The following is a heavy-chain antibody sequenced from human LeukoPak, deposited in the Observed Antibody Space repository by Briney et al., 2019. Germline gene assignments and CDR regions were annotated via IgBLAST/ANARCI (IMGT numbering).Heavy chain of an antibody. CDR2: ISDSGGST. D-gene: IGHD2-2*02. Sequence: GGSLRLSCAASGFTFGTYAMSWVRQAPGKGLEWVSSISDSGGSTYCADSVKGRFTISRDNSKNTLYLQMSSLGAEDTAVYYCARGRRSSCYSGVDSWGQGTLVTVSS. V-gene: IGHV3-23*01. CDR1: GFTFGTYA. CDR3: ARGRRSSCYSGVDS. J-gene: IGHJ4*02.